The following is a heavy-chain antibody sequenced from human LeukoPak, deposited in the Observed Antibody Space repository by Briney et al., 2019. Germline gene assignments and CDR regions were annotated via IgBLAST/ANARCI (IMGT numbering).Heavy chain of an antibody. D-gene: IGHD3-22*01. V-gene: IGHV1-18*01. CDR2: ISAYNGNT. CDR3: ARFKRTDYYDSSGYLFDY. CDR1: GYTFTSYG. Sequence: ASVKVSCKASGYTFTSYGINWVRQAPGQGLEWMGWISAYNGNTNYAQKLQGRVTMTADTSTSTAYMELRSLRSDDTAVYYCARFKRTDYYDSSGYLFDYWGQGTLVTVSS. J-gene: IGHJ4*02.